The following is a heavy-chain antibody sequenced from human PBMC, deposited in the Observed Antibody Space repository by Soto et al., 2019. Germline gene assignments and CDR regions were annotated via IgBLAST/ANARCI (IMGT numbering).Heavy chain of an antibody. CDR2: IYWDDDK. CDR1: GFSLSTSGVG. D-gene: IGHD3-10*01. CDR3: ALTYYGSGSYYNVMWFDS. Sequence: QITLKESGPMLVKPTQTLTLTCTFSGFSLSTSGVGVGWIRQPPGKALEWLALIYWDDDKRYSPSLKSRLTITKDTSKNQVVLTMTNMDPVDTATYYCALTYYGSGSYYNVMWFDSWGQGTLVTVSS. V-gene: IGHV2-5*02. J-gene: IGHJ5*01.